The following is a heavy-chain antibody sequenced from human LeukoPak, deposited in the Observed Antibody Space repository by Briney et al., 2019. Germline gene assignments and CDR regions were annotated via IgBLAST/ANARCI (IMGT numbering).Heavy chain of an antibody. CDR2: ISAYNGNT. J-gene: IGHJ5*02. CDR3: ARDRYYYDSSGYYYRPTRRFDP. V-gene: IGHV1-18*01. CDR1: GYTFTSYG. Sequence: ASVKVSCKASGYTFTSYGISWVRQAPGQGLEWMGWISAYNGNTNYAQKLQGRVTMTTDTSTSTAYMELRSLRSDDTAVYYCARDRYYYDSSGYYYRPTRRFDPWGQGTLVTVSS. D-gene: IGHD3-22*01.